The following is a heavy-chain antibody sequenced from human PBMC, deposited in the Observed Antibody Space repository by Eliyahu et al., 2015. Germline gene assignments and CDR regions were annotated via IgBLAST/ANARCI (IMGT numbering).Heavy chain of an antibody. J-gene: IGHJ6*03. CDR2: TYYRSKWYN. CDR3: ARDFIAARPEQGYYYYYMDV. V-gene: IGHV6-1*01. CDR1: GDSVSSNSAA. Sequence: QVQLQQSGPGLVKPSQTLSLTCAISGDSVSSNSAAWNWIRXSPSRGLEWLGRTYYRSKWYNDYAVSVKSRITINPDTSKNQFSLQLNSVTPEDTAVYYCARDFIAARPEQGYYYYYMDVWGKGTTVTVSS. D-gene: IGHD6-6*01.